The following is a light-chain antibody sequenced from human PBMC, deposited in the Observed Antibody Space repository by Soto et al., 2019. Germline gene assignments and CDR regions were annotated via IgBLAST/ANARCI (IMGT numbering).Light chain of an antibody. V-gene: IGKV3-20*01. CDR3: PQYGSANT. Sequence: EIVLTQSPGTLSLSPGERATLSCSASQSVSSRSLAWYQQKGSQAPRLLIYGASRRATGLPDRFSGSGSGTDFTLNISRLEPEDFAVYYCPQYGSANTFGQGTKLELK. CDR1: QSVSSRS. J-gene: IGKJ2*01. CDR2: GAS.